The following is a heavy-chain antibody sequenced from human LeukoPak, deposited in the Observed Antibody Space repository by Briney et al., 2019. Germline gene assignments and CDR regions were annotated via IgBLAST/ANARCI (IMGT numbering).Heavy chain of an antibody. Sequence: ASVKVSCKASGYTFTSYDINWVRQATGQRLEWMGWMNPNSGNTGYAQKLQGRVTMTRNTSISTAYMELSSLRSEDTAVYYCARGVKYYDILTGWYNWFDPWGQGTLVTVSS. J-gene: IGHJ5*02. CDR1: GYTFTSYD. CDR3: ARGVKYYDILTGWYNWFDP. D-gene: IGHD3-9*01. CDR2: MNPNSGNT. V-gene: IGHV1-8*01.